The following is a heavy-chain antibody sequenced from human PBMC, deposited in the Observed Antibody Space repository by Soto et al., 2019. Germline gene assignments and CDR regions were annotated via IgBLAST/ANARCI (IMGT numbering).Heavy chain of an antibody. CDR2: ISYDGSNK. Sequence: PGGSLRLSCAASGFTFSSYGMHWVRQAPGKGLEWVAVISYDGSNKYYADSVKGRFTISRDNSKNTLYLQMNSLRAEDTAVYYCAKDRYGGWPYYYYYYGMDVWGQGTTVTVSS. CDR3: AKDRYGGWPYYYYYYGMDV. D-gene: IGHD6-19*01. J-gene: IGHJ6*02. V-gene: IGHV3-30*18. CDR1: GFTFSSYG.